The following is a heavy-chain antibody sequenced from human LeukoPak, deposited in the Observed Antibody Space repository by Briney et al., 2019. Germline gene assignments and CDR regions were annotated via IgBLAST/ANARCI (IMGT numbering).Heavy chain of an antibody. CDR2: VNPNSGGT. CDR3: ARDENYGSVVSFDY. V-gene: IGHV1-2*02. CDR1: GDTFTGYF. D-gene: IGHD3-10*01. J-gene: IGHJ4*02. Sequence: ASVKVSCKASGDTFTGYFMHWVRQAPGQGLVWVGWVNPNSGGTNYAQKCQGRVTMTRDTSISTAYMELSRLRSDDTAVYYCARDENYGSVVSFDYWGQGTLVSVSS.